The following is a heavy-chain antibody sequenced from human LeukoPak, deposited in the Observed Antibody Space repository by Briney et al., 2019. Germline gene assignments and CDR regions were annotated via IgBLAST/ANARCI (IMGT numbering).Heavy chain of an antibody. V-gene: IGHV4-59*01. D-gene: IGHD6-13*01. CDR2: IYYSGRT. Sequence: SETLSLTCTVSGGSISSYYWSWIRQPPGKGLEWIGYIYYSGRTNYNPSLKSRVTISVDTSKNQFSLKLSSVTAADTAVYYCARHRCQGSWLLDYWGQGTLVTVSS. J-gene: IGHJ4*02. CDR1: GGSISSYY. CDR3: ARHRCQGSWLLDY.